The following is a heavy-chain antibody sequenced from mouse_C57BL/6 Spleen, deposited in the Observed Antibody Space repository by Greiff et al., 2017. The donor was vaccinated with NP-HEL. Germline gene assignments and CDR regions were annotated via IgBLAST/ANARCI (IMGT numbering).Heavy chain of an antibody. Sequence: VKLMESGAELVRPGSSVKLSCKASGYTFTSYWMHWVKQRPIQGLEWIGNIDPSDSETHYNQKFKDKATLTVDKSSSTAYMQLSSLTSEDSAVYYCAKATDAMDYWGQGTSVTVSS. J-gene: IGHJ4*01. V-gene: IGHV1-52*01. CDR1: GYTFTSYW. CDR3: AKATDAMDY. D-gene: IGHD1-1*01. CDR2: IDPSDSET.